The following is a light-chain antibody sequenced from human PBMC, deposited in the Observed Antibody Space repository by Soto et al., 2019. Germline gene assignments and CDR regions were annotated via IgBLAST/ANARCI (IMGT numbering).Light chain of an antibody. CDR2: GAS. CDR3: QQYDSAPLT. J-gene: IGKJ4*01. CDR1: QSVSSSY. V-gene: IGKV3-20*01. Sequence: EIVLTQSPGTLSLSPGERATLSCRASQSVSSSYLAWYQQKPGQAPRLLIYGASSRATGIPHRFSGSGSGKVITLTISRLEPDHLAVYYCQQYDSAPLTFGGGNKVEIK.